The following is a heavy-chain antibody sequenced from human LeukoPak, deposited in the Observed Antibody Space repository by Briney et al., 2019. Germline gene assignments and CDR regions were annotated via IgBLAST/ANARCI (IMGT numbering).Heavy chain of an antibody. V-gene: IGHV5-51*01. CDR2: IYPGDSDT. J-gene: IGHJ4*02. D-gene: IGHD3-10*01. CDR1: GYSFTSYW. Sequence: GESLKISRKGSGYSFTSYWIGWVRQMPGKGLEWMGIIYPGDSDTRYSPSFQGQVTISADKSISTAYLQWSSLKASDTAMYYCARRNHYYGSGSYYNGHYYFDYWGQGTLVTVSS. CDR3: ARRNHYYGSGSYYNGHYYFDY.